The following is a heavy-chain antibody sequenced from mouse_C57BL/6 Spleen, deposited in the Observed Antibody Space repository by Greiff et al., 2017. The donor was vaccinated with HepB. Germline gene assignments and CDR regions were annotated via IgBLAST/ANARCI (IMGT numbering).Heavy chain of an antibody. CDR3: ARDDGSRPFDY. CDR2: INPSSGYT. Sequence: VKLQESGAELARPGASVKMSCKASGYTFTSYTMHWVKQRPGQGLEWIGYINPSSGYTKYNQKFKDKATLTADKSSSTAYMQLSSLTSEDSAVYYCARDDGSRPFDYWGQGTTLTVSS. V-gene: IGHV1-4*01. CDR1: GYTFTSYT. J-gene: IGHJ2*01. D-gene: IGHD1-1*01.